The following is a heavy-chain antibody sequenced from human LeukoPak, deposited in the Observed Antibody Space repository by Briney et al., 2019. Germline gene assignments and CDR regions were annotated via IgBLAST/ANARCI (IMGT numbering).Heavy chain of an antibody. CDR3: ARDLTPGYSGYDLGRSYLDY. D-gene: IGHD5-12*01. CDR1: GFTFSTYP. J-gene: IGHJ4*02. V-gene: IGHV3-30*04. CDR2: TSFDGTNK. Sequence: GRPLRLSCAASGFTFSTYPMYWVRQAPGKGLEWVAVTSFDGTNKYYADSVKGRFTISRDNSKNTLYLQMDSLRADDTAVYYCARDLTPGYSGYDLGRSYLDYWGQGTLVTVSS.